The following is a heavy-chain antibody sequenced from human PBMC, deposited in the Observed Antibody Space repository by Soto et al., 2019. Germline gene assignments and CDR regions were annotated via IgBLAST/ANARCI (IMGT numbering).Heavy chain of an antibody. CDR3: ARSRLPYYYYYGMDV. Sequence: SETLSLTCAVYGGSFSGYFWSWIRQPPGKGLEWIGEINHSGSTKYNPSLKSRLTISVDTSKNLVSLRLSSMTAADTAVYYCARSRLPYYYYYGMDVWGQGTTVTVSS. V-gene: IGHV4-34*01. CDR2: INHSGST. J-gene: IGHJ6*02. CDR1: GGSFSGYF. D-gene: IGHD6-6*01.